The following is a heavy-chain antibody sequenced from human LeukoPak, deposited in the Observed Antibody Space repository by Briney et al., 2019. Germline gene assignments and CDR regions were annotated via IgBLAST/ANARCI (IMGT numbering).Heavy chain of an antibody. D-gene: IGHD3/OR15-3a*01. Sequence: GGSLRLSCAASGFTFSPFWMTWVRQAPGKGLEWVANINGDGSAKYFVDSVKGRFTISRDNAKNSLYLQMNSLGAEDTAVYYCAREGSNFDYWGQGTLVTVSS. V-gene: IGHV3-7*01. CDR2: INGDGSAK. CDR3: AREGSNFDY. CDR1: GFTFSPFW. J-gene: IGHJ4*02.